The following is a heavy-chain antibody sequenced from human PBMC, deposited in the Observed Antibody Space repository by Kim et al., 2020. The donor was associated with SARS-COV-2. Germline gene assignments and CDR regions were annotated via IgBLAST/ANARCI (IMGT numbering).Heavy chain of an antibody. CDR3: VGEYSYWVYYYGMDV. V-gene: IGHV3-64D*06. CDR2: ISSNGGST. CDR1: GFTFSSYA. J-gene: IGHJ6*02. D-gene: IGHD5-18*01. Sequence: GGSLRLSCSASGFTFSSYAMHWVRQAPGKGLEYVSAISSNGGSTYYADSVKGRFTISRDNSKNTLYLQMSSLRAEDTAVYYCVGEYSYWVYYYGMDVWGQGTTVTVSS.